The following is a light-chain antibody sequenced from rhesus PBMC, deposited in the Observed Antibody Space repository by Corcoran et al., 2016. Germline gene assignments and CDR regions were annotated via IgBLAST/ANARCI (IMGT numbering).Light chain of an antibody. V-gene: IGKV2-65*01. CDR1: QSLVHTNGNTY. CDR2: KVS. CDR3: MQYTHIPWT. Sequence: SQSLVHTNGNTYLSWFQQKPGQPPRLPIYKVSDRDSGAPDRFSGTGAGTDFTLKISRVEAEVVGVYYCMQYTHIPWTFGQGTKVEIK. J-gene: IGKJ1*01.